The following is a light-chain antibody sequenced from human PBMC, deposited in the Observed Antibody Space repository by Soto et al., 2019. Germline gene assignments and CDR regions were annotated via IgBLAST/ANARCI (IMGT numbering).Light chain of an antibody. V-gene: IGKV4-1*01. CDR3: QQYYITPPT. CDR1: QSVLDSSNNKDY. CDR2: WAS. J-gene: IGKJ1*01. Sequence: DIVMTQSPDSLAVSLGERATFNCKSSQSVLDSSNNKDYLAWYQHKPGQPPKLLIYWASTRQSGVPDRFSGSRSGTDFTLTIRSLHAEDMSIYYCQQYYITPPTFGQGTKVAIK.